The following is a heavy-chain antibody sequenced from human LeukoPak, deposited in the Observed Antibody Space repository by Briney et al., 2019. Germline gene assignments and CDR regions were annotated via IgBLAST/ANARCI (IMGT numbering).Heavy chain of an antibody. Sequence: SETLXLTCTVSGGSISSGGYXXXXXXQXPGXXXXXXXYIYXXXXTYYNPXXXXRXXXXXDTSKNQFSLKLSSVTAADTAVYYCARAKGGKAGGDAFDIWGQGTMVTVSS. D-gene: IGHD4-23*01. J-gene: IGHJ3*02. V-gene: IGHV4-31*03. CDR3: ARAKGGKAGGDAFDI. CDR1: GGSISSGGYX. CDR2: IYXXXXT.